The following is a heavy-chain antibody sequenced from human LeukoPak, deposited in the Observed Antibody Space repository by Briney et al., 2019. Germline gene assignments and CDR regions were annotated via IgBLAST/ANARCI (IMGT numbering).Heavy chain of an antibody. J-gene: IGHJ4*02. CDR1: GFTFSSYA. CDR3: AKDWCTSTSCFHFDY. CDR2: IYSGGST. V-gene: IGHV3-23*03. D-gene: IGHD2-2*01. Sequence: SGGSLRLSCAASGFTFSSYAMSWVRQAPGKGLERVSVIYSGGSTYYADSVKGRFTISRDNSKNTLYLQMNSLRAEDTAVYYCAKDWCTSTSCFHFDYWGQGTLVTVSS.